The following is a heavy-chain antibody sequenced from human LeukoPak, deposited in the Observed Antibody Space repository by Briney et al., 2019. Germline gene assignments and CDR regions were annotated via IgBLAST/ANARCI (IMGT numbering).Heavy chain of an antibody. J-gene: IGHJ4*02. CDR3: ARSIVGAPFDY. D-gene: IGHD1-26*01. CDR2: ISSDSYYI. CDR1: GVASTSYT. V-gene: IGHV3-21*01. Sequence: VGSLRLSCAASGVASTSYTTSGGRQAPGKGLEWVSSISSDSYYIYYTDSVKGRFTISRDNAENSLYLQMASPRVEDTALYYCARSIVGAPFDYWGQGALVTVSS.